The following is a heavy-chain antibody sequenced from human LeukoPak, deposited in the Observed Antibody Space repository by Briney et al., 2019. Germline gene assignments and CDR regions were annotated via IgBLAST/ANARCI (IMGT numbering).Heavy chain of an antibody. CDR1: GFTFSSYS. D-gene: IGHD2-2*01. J-gene: IGHJ4*02. CDR3: ARDSESGNIVVVPAAQGPFDY. Sequence: GGSLRLSCAASGFTFSSYSMNWVRQAPGKGLEWVSSISSSSSYIYYADSVKGRFTISRDNAKNSLYLQMNSLRAEDTAVYYCARDSESGNIVVVPAAQGPFDYWGQGTLVTVSS. CDR2: ISSSSSYI. V-gene: IGHV3-21*01.